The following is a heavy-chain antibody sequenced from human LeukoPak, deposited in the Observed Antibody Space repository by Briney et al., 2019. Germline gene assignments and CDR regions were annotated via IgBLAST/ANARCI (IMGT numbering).Heavy chain of an antibody. CDR1: GFTFSDNF. Sequence: QPGGSLRLSCAASGFTFSDNFMDWVRQAPGKGLECVGRIRKTANSHITEYPASVNGRFTVSRDDSKNLLFLQMNSLKTEDTAVYYCARDYGSYSFAFWGQGTLVTVSS. D-gene: IGHD1-26*01. CDR3: ARDYGSYSFAF. V-gene: IGHV3-72*01. CDR2: IRKTANSHIT. J-gene: IGHJ4*02.